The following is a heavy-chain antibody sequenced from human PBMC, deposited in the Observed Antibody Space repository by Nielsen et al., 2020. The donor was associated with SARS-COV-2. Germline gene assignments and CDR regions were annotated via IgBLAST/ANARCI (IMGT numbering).Heavy chain of an antibody. CDR2: MNPNNGNT. V-gene: IGHV1-8*01. J-gene: IGHJ3*02. D-gene: IGHD1-7*01. Sequence: ASVKVSCKASGHTFTSYDINWVRQATGQGPEWMGWMNPNNGNTGYAQKFQGRVTLTRDTSMTTAYMDLSSLTSEDTAIYYCARGRLELGAFDIWGQGTMVTVSS. CDR3: ARGRLELGAFDI. CDR1: GHTFTSYD.